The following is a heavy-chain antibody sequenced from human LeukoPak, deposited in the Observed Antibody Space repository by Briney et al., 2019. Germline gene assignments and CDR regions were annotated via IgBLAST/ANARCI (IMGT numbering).Heavy chain of an antibody. V-gene: IGHV4-59*01. CDR1: GGSISSYY. D-gene: IGHD1-26*01. CDR3: ARARGSYFDC. CDR2: IYYSGST. J-gene: IGHJ4*02. Sequence: SETLSLTCTVSGGSISSYYWSWIRQPPGKGLEWIGYIYYSGSTNYNPSLKSRVTISVDTSKNQFSLKLSSVTAADTAVYYCARARGSYFDCWGQGTLVTVSS.